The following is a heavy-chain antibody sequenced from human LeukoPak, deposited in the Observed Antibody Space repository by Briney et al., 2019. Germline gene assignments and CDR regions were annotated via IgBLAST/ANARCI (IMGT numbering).Heavy chain of an antibody. J-gene: IGHJ3*02. D-gene: IGHD3-3*01. CDR1: GFTFSNYA. Sequence: ARSLRLSCAASGFTFSNYAMSWVRQAPGKGLEWVSAISGSGGGTYYADSVKGRFTISRDNSKNTLYLQMNSLRAEDTAVYYCAKVPVFSLTISEVVTDDAFDIWGQGTIVTVSS. CDR2: ISGSGGGT. V-gene: IGHV3-23*01. CDR3: AKVPVFSLTISEVVTDDAFDI.